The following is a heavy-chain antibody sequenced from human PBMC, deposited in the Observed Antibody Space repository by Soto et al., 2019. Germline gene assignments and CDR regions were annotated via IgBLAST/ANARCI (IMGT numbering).Heavy chain of an antibody. V-gene: IGHV1-18*04. Sequence: ASVKVSCKASGYTFTSYGISWVRQAPGQGLEWMGWISAYNGNTNYAQKLQGRVTMTTDTSTSTAYMELRSLRSDDTAVYYCARDSRDRYNWNDDGSWFDPWGQGTLVTVSS. J-gene: IGHJ5*02. CDR3: ARDSRDRYNWNDDGSWFDP. CDR2: ISAYNGNT. CDR1: GYTFTSYG. D-gene: IGHD1-1*01.